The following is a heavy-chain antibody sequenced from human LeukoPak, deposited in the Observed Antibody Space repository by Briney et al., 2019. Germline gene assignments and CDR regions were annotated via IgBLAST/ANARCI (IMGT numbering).Heavy chain of an antibody. CDR1: GFTLSNFL. D-gene: IGHD6-13*01. CDR2: ISGSGDST. J-gene: IGHJ4*02. V-gene: IGHV3-23*01. CDR3: AKTRPLDSSSWSHGDY. Sequence: GGSLRLSCAASGFTLSNFLMTWVRQAPGKGPEWVSAISGSGDSTYYGDSVKGRFTISRDNSKNTLYLQMNSLRAEDTAVYYCAKTRPLDSSSWSHGDYWGQGTLVTVSS.